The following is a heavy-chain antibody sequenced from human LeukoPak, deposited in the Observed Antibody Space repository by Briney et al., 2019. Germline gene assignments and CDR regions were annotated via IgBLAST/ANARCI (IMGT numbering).Heavy chain of an antibody. CDR3: ASVSYDTSLQH. D-gene: IGHD3-22*01. V-gene: IGHV4-31*03. CDR2: IYYSGST. CDR1: GGSISSGGYF. J-gene: IGHJ1*01. Sequence: SETLSLTCTVSGGSISSGGYFWSWIRQHPGKGLEWIGYIYYSGSTYYNPSLKGRVTISVDTSKNQFSLRPSSVTAADTAIYYCASVSYDTSLQHWGQGTLVAVSS.